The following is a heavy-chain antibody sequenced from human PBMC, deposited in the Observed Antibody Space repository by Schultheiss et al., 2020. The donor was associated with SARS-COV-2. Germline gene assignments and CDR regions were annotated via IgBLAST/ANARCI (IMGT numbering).Heavy chain of an antibody. J-gene: IGHJ4*01. CDR2: TTSSSSSI. Sequence: GGSLRLSCAASGFTFSSYWMTWVRQAPGQGLEWISYTTSSSSSIYYADSVKGRFTISRDNAKNSLYLQMNGLRDEDTAIYYCARDSSRGGVASLPNYWGQGTLVTVSS. D-gene: IGHD3-16*01. CDR3: ARDSSRGGVASLPNY. V-gene: IGHV3-48*02. CDR1: GFTFSSYW.